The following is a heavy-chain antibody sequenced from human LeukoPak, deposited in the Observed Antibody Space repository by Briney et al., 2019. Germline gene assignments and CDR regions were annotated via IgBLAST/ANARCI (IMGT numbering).Heavy chain of an antibody. CDR2: IYPGDSDT. Sequence: GESLKISCKGSGYSFTSYWIGWVRPMPGKGLEWMGIIYPGDSDTRYSPSFQGQVTISADKSISTAYLQWSSLKASDTAMYYCASCRYSSGRDNYYYYGMDVWGQGTTVTVSS. CDR1: GYSFTSYW. V-gene: IGHV5-51*01. D-gene: IGHD6-19*01. J-gene: IGHJ6*02. CDR3: ASCRYSSGRDNYYYYGMDV.